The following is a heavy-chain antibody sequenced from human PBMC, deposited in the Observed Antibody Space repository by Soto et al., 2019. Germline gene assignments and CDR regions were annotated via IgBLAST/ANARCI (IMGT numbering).Heavy chain of an antibody. CDR2: ISSDGGAT. J-gene: IGHJ3*01. CDR3: AFVFFCSVGSCRDCLDL. D-gene: IGHD2-15*01. Sequence: GGTLRLSCAASGFTFTNYGMHCIRQAPGKGLEWVAGISSDGGATYYADSVRGRFTISRDNSKNTLFLQMSTLRSDDTAVYFCAFVFFCSVGSCRDCLDLWCQGTLVTV. V-gene: IGHV3-30*03. CDR1: GFTFTNYG.